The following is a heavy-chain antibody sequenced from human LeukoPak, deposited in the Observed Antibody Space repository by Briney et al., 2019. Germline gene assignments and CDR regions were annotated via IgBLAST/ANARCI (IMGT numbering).Heavy chain of an antibody. D-gene: IGHD2-15*01. CDR3: ARGYCSGGSCYSVENWFDP. J-gene: IGHJ5*02. Sequence: ASVKVSCKAAGYTFTGYYMFWVRQAPGRGLGWMGRINPNSGGTNYAQKFQGRVTMTRDTSISTAYMELSRLRSDDTAVYYCARGYCSGGSCYSVENWFDPWGQGTLVTVSS. CDR1: GYTFTGYY. V-gene: IGHV1-2*06. CDR2: INPNSGGT.